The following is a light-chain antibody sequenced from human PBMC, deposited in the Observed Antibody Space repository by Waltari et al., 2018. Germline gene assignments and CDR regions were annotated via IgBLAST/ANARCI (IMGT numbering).Light chain of an antibody. CDR2: SAS. CDR1: QNIKKY. CDR3: QQTYNAPLT. V-gene: IGKV1-39*01. J-gene: IGKJ4*01. Sequence: DIQMTQSPSSLSTSVGDRVTITCRASQNIKKYLSWYQQKPGKAPNHLIYSASSLQSGVPSRFSGSGSGTDFTLTIISLQPEDFATYYCQQTYNAPLTFGGGTKVEIK.